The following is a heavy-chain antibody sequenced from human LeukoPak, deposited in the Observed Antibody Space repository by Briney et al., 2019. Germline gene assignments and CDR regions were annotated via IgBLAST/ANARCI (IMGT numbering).Heavy chain of an antibody. D-gene: IGHD1-26*01. CDR2: LSGSGGST. Sequence: PGGSLRLSCAASGFTFSSYAMSWVRQAPGKGLEWVSGLSGSGGSTYYTDSVKGRFTISRDNSNNTLYLQMNTLRVEDTAVYYCAKAHSGSYYSGINWGQGTLVTVSS. J-gene: IGHJ4*02. CDR3: AKAHSGSYYSGIN. CDR1: GFTFSSYA. V-gene: IGHV3-23*01.